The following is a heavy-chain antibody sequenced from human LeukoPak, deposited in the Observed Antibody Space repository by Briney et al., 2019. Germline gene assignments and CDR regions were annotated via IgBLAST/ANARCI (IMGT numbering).Heavy chain of an antibody. CDR2: ISGSGGNT. Sequence: GGSLRLSCAASGFTFSNYGMTWVRQAPGKGLEWVSTISGSGGNTYYAESVKGRFTISRDKSKDTLYLQMNSLRAEDTAVYYCARGGTTVTPGLLWFDPWGQGTLVTVSS. J-gene: IGHJ5*02. CDR1: GFTFSNYG. CDR3: ARGGTTVTPGLLWFDP. V-gene: IGHV3-23*01. D-gene: IGHD4-17*01.